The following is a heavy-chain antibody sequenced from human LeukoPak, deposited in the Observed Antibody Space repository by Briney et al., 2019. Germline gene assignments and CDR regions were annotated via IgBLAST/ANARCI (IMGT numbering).Heavy chain of an antibody. Sequence: ASVKVSCKASGYTFTNFGISWVRQAPGQGLEWMGWIGPYTGKTNYAQKFQGRVTVTTDTSTTTAYMELRSLRSDDTAVYYCATGRDPEARYYGMDVWGQGTTVTVSS. D-gene: IGHD5-24*01. CDR1: GYTFTNFG. J-gene: IGHJ6*02. CDR2: IGPYTGKT. CDR3: ATGRDPEARYYGMDV. V-gene: IGHV1-18*01.